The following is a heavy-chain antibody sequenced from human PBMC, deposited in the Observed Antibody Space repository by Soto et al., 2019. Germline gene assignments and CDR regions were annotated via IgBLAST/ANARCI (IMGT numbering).Heavy chain of an antibody. D-gene: IGHD5-12*01. CDR3: AGYHTREMATTPEDY. CDR1: GGTFSSYA. J-gene: IGHJ4*02. V-gene: IGHV1-69*12. Sequence: QVQLVQSGAEVKKPGSSVKVSCKASGGTFSSYAISWVRQAPGQGLEWMGGIIPIFGTANYAQKLQSRVEITATENTRTAYMELRSLRSEDTAVYYCAGYHTREMATTPEDYWGQGTLVTVSS. CDR2: IIPIFGTA.